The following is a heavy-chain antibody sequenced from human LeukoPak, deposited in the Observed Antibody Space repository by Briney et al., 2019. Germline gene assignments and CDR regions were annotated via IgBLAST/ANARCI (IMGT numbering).Heavy chain of an antibody. J-gene: IGHJ4*02. CDR2: MYYSGTT. D-gene: IGHD2-21*02. CDR3: ARLPMAVTPHVDY. Sequence: SETLSLTCTVSGGSITSYYRSWIRQSPGKGLEWIGFMYYSGTTNYNPSLKSRVTISLGMSRNQFSLKLSSVTAADTAVYYCARLPMAVTPHVDYWGQGTLVTVSS. V-gene: IGHV4-59*01. CDR1: GGSITSYY.